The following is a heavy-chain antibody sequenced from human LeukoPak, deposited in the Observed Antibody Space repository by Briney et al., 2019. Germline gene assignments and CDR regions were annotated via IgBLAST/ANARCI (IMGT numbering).Heavy chain of an antibody. J-gene: IGHJ4*02. CDR3: ARHFLRFLEWLPLPLVTAPFDY. V-gene: IGHV4-4*02. Sequence: SETLSLTCAVSGGSISCNNWWSWVRQPPGKGLEWIGEINHSGSTNYNPSLKSRVTISVDTSKNQFSLKLSSVTAADTAVYYCARHFLRFLEWLPLPLVTAPFDYWGQGTLVTVSS. CDR2: INHSGST. D-gene: IGHD3-3*01. CDR1: GGSISCNNW.